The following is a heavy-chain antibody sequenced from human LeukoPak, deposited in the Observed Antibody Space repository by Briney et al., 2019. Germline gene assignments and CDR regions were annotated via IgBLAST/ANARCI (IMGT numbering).Heavy chain of an antibody. CDR1: GLSVSAYY. J-gene: IGHJ4*02. CDR2: IDSGGSGGST. Sequence: QPGGSLRLSCAASGLSVSAYYMSWVRQAPGKGLEWVSVIDSGGSGGSTYYADSVKGRFTISRDNSKNTLFLQMNSLRAEDTAVYYCARDRDSSTWSYYWGQGTRVTVSS. D-gene: IGHD6-13*01. V-gene: IGHV3-53*01. CDR3: ARDRDSSTWSYY.